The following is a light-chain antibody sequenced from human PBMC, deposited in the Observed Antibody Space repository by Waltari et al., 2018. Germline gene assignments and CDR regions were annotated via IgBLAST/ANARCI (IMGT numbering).Light chain of an antibody. Sequence: DIQMTQSTSSLSASVGDRVTITCRASQSISNYLNWYQQKPGKAPKLLIFAASSLQSGVPSRFSGSGSGTDFTLTISSLQPEHFATYYCQQSYTTPYTFGQGTKLEI. J-gene: IGKJ2*01. CDR1: QSISNY. CDR2: AAS. CDR3: QQSYTTPYT. V-gene: IGKV1-39*01.